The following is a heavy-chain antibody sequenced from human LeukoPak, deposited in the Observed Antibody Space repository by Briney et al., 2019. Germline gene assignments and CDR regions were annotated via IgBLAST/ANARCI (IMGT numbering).Heavy chain of an antibody. J-gene: IGHJ4*02. D-gene: IGHD6-13*01. CDR1: GGSISSGGYY. Sequence: SETLSLTCTVSGGSISSGGYYWSWIRQHPGRGLEGLGYIYYSRSTYYNPSLKSRVTISVDTSKNQFSLKLSSVTAADTAVYYCARDRQQLDIWGQGTLVTVSS. CDR2: IYYSRST. V-gene: IGHV4-31*03. CDR3: ARDRQQLDI.